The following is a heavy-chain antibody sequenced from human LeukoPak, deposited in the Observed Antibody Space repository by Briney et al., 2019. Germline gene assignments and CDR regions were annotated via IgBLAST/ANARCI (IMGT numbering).Heavy chain of an antibody. Sequence: HAGGSLRLSCAASGFTFSSYWMSWVRQAPGKGLEWVANIKQDGSEKYYVDSVKGRFTISRDNAKNSLYLQMNSLRAEDTAVYYCARDGRYYGSGSYRYYYGMDVWGQGTTVTVSS. V-gene: IGHV3-7*01. J-gene: IGHJ6*02. CDR2: IKQDGSEK. CDR1: GFTFSSYW. D-gene: IGHD3-10*01. CDR3: ARDGRYYGSGSYRYYYGMDV.